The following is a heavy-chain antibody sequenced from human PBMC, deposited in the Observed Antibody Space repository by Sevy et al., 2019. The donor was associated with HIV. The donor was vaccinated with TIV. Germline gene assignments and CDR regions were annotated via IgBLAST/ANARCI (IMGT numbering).Heavy chain of an antibody. J-gene: IGHJ6*03. CDR3: VRGPNCGVGGCQQISPYCLDV. CDR1: GFAFSDHY. Sequence: GSLRLSCAASGFAFSDHYVDWVRQAPGKGLEWVGRIRNRPNRYTTEYAASVGGRFTISRDDSRHSLYLQMNSLKTEDSAVYYCVRGPNCGVGGCQQISPYCLDVWGIGATVTVSS. D-gene: IGHD2-21*01. CDR2: IRNRPNRYTT. V-gene: IGHV3-72*01.